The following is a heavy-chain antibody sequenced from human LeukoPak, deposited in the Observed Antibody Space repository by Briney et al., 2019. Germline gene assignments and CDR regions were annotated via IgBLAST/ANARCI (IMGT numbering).Heavy chain of an antibody. CDR3: ARLANLGGMDV. D-gene: IGHD3-3*02. CDR2: IIPIFGTA. CDR1: GGTFRNYA. J-gene: IGHJ6*02. V-gene: IGHV1-69*13. Sequence: ASVKVSCKASGGTFRNYAISWVRQAPGQGLEWMGGIIPIFGTANYAQKFQGRVTITADESTSTAYMELSSLRSEDTAVYYCARLANLGGMDVWGQGTTVTVSS.